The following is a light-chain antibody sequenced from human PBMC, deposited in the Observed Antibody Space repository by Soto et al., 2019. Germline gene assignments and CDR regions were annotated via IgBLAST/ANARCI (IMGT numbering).Light chain of an antibody. CDR3: SSYTTSNTRQIV. CDR2: DVS. V-gene: IGLV2-14*01. Sequence: QSVLTQPASVSGSPGQAITISCNGTSSDVGGYTYVSWYQQHPGKAPKFIIYDVSNRPSGVSNRFSGSKSGNTASLTISGLQAEDEADYYCSSYTTSNTRQIVFGTGTKVTVL. CDR1: SSDVGGYTY. J-gene: IGLJ1*01.